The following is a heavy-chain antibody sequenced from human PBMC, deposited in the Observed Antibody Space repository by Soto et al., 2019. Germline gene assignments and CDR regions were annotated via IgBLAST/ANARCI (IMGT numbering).Heavy chain of an antibody. CDR3: ARVLVGATEPTY. Sequence: SVKVSCKASGGTFSNYAISWVRQAPGQGLEWMGGIIPIFGTANYAQKFQGRVTITADESTSTAYMELSSLRSEDTAVYYCARVLVGATEPTYWGQGTLVTVSS. V-gene: IGHV1-69*13. J-gene: IGHJ4*02. D-gene: IGHD1-26*01. CDR2: IIPIFGTA. CDR1: GGTFSNYA.